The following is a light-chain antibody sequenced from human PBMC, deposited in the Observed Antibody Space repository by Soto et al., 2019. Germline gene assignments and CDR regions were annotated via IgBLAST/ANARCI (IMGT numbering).Light chain of an antibody. CDR3: QQYNNWPPWT. Sequence: EIVMTQSPATLSVSPGERATFSCRASQSVGSNLAWYQQKPGQAPRLLINVASTRATGIPARFSGSGSGTEFTLTISSLQSEDFAVYYCQQYNNWPPWTCGQGTKVDIK. J-gene: IGKJ1*01. V-gene: IGKV3-15*01. CDR2: VAS. CDR1: QSVGSN.